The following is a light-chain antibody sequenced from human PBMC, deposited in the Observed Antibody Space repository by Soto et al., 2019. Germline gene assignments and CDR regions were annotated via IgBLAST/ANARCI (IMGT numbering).Light chain of an antibody. Sequence: DIQLTQSPSVLSASVGDRITITCRASQGISSYLAWYQQTPGKAPKLLIYASSTLLSGVPSRFSGSGSGTEFTLTISSLQPEDFVTYFCQQLNTFPITFGQGTRL. CDR1: QGISSY. CDR2: ASS. J-gene: IGKJ5*01. V-gene: IGKV1-9*01. CDR3: QQLNTFPIT.